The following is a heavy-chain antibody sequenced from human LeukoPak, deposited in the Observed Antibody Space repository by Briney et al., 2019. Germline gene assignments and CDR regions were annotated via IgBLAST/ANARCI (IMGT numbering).Heavy chain of an antibody. Sequence: GGSPRLSCAASTFTFSTYAMNWVRQAPGKGLEWVGRIKTESEGETKDYAAPVKGRFTVSRDDSKNTFYLVMNSLKIDDTAIYYCTTGIDDGGGYWGQGTLVTVSS. CDR2: IKTESEGETK. J-gene: IGHJ4*02. CDR3: TTGIDDGGGY. D-gene: IGHD3-10*01. CDR1: TFTFSTYA. V-gene: IGHV3-15*07.